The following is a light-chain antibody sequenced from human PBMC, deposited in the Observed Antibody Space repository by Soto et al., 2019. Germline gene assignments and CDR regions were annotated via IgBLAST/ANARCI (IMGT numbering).Light chain of an antibody. J-gene: IGKJ1*01. CDR1: QNVATN. V-gene: IGKV3-15*01. Sequence: IVMTQSRVTLYMSPGDRASLSCRASQNVATNVAWYQQKPGQAPRLLIYGASIRATGVPARFSGSGSGTEITLTIDSLQSEDFAVFYCHQATSGLRTFGRGTRVEV. CDR2: GAS. CDR3: HQATSGLRT.